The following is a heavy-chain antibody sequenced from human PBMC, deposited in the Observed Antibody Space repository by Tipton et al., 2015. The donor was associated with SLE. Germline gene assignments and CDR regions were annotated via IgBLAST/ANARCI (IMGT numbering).Heavy chain of an antibody. Sequence: TLSLTCNASGYSISSGYYWGWIRQPPGKGLEWIGSFYHSGSTYYNPSLKSRVTISVDTSKNQFSLKLSSVTAADTAVYYCAVNVVVKVQVDYWGQGALVTVSS. CDR3: AVNVVVKVQVDY. CDR1: GYSISSGYY. V-gene: IGHV4-38-2*02. J-gene: IGHJ4*02. D-gene: IGHD2-21*01. CDR2: FYHSGST.